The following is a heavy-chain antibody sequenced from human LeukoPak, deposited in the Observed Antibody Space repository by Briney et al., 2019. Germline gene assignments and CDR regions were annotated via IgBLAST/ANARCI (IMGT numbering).Heavy chain of an antibody. D-gene: IGHD5-12*01. CDR1: GFTFSSYA. CDR2: IIPILGIA. Sequence: GGSLRLSCAASGFTFSSYAISWVRQAPGQGLEWMGRIIPILGIANYAQKFQGRVTITADKSTSTAYMELSSLRSEDTAVYYCASTRWLHHYYGMDVWGQGTTVTVSS. V-gene: IGHV1-69*04. J-gene: IGHJ6*02. CDR3: ASTRWLHHYYGMDV.